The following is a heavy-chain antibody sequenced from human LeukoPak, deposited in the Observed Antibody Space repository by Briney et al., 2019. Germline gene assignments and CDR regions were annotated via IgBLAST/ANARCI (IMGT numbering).Heavy chain of an antibody. CDR1: GDSVSSNSAP. J-gene: IGHJ6*02. V-gene: IGHV6-1*01. D-gene: IGHD6-13*01. CDR2: TYYRSKWSS. CDR3: VRDRDTAAGGRYYYYGMDV. Sequence: SQTLSLTCVISGDSVSSNSAPWNWVRQSPSRGLEWLSRTYYRSKWSSDYALSMKSRITINPDTSKNQISLQLNSVTPEDTAVYYCVRDRDTAAGGRYYYYGMDVWGQGTTVTVSS.